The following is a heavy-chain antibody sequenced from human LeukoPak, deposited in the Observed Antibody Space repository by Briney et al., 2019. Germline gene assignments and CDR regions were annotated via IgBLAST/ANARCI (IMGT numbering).Heavy chain of an antibody. CDR3: ARESQNYYDSSGGGGAFDI. Sequence: PGASVKVSCKASGYTFTSYYMHWVRQAPGQGLEWMGIINPSGGSTSYAQKFQGRVTMTRDTSTSTVYMELSSLRSEDTAVYYCARESQNYYDSSGGGGAFDIWGQGAMVTVSS. V-gene: IGHV1-46*01. CDR2: INPSGGST. D-gene: IGHD3-22*01. J-gene: IGHJ3*02. CDR1: GYTFTSYY.